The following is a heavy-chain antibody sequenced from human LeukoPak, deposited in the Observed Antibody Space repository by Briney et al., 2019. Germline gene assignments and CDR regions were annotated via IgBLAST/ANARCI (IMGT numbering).Heavy chain of an antibody. CDR3: ARDPGSYGDAFDI. CDR2: IIPIFGTA. CDR1: GGTFSSYA. D-gene: IGHD3-16*01. V-gene: IGHV1-69*01. J-gene: IGHJ3*02. Sequence: ASVKVSCKASGGTFSSYAISWVRQAPGQGLEWMGGIIPIFGTANYAQKFQGRVTITADESTSTAYMELSSLRSDDTAVYYCARDPGSYGDAFDIWGQGTMVTVSA.